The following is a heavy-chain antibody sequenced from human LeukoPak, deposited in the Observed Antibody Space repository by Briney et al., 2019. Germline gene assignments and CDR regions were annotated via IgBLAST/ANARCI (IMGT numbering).Heavy chain of an antibody. V-gene: IGHV4-39*01. D-gene: IGHD3-10*01. CDR1: NGSTTTICIY. CDR3: GTDKEGSYFES. J-gene: IGHJ4*02. Sequence: SQSLSLTCLLSNGSTTTICIYCAWILHSPVKRLDGIGSVYYFENAYYRRSLLSRATISIDTSKKQISLNLTAETAIDTAIYYCGTDKEGSYFESWGQGTLVTVSS. CDR2: VYYFENA.